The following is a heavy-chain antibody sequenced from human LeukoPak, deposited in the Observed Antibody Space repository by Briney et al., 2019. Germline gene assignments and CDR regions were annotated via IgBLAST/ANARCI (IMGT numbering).Heavy chain of an antibody. CDR1: GYMFIRYS. Sequence: GASVTVSCKPSGYMFIRYSMSWVRQAPGQGLEWMGWINTNTGNPTYAQGFTGRFVFSLDISVSTAYLQITSLKAEDTAVCYCARAKYCSSDNCYSDFWGQGTLVTVSS. J-gene: IGHJ4*02. CDR2: INTNTGNP. CDR3: ARAKYCSSDNCYSDF. V-gene: IGHV7-4-1*02. D-gene: IGHD2-15*01.